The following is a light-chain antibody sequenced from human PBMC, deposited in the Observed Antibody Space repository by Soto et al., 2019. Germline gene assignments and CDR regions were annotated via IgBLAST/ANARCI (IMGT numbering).Light chain of an antibody. CDR3: SSYTTDNTRV. CDR1: SSDVGGYNY. CDR2: EVN. Sequence: QSVLTQPASVSGSPGQSITIFCTGTSSDVGGYNYVSWYQQYPSKPPKLMIYEVNNRPSVVSNRFSGSKSGNTASVTISGLQADDEADYYCSSYTTDNTRVFGGGTKLTVL. J-gene: IGLJ2*01. V-gene: IGLV2-14*01.